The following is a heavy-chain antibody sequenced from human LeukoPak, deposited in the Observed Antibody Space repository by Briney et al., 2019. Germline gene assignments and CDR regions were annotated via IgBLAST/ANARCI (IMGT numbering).Heavy chain of an antibody. CDR2: MNPNSGDT. CDR3: ARESSPDPFDI. V-gene: IGHV1-8*01. J-gene: IGHJ3*02. CDR1: RYTFTSYV. D-gene: IGHD6-19*01. Sequence: ASVKVSCKASRYTFTSYVINWMRQASGQGLEWMGWMNPNSGDTVHAQKFQGRVTMTRDTSISTAYMELHSLTSDDTAVYFCARESSPDPFDIWGQGTLVTVSS.